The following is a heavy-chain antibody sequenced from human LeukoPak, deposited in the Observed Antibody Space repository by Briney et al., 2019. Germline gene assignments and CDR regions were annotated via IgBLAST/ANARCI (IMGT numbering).Heavy chain of an antibody. V-gene: IGHV3-23*01. J-gene: IGHJ5*02. D-gene: IGHD2-2*01. Sequence: GGSLRLSCVASEFTFANHAMSWVRQAPGKGLEWISAISGAGGSTFYAGSVKGRFTISRDNSKNTLYLQMNSLRAEDTAIYYCARDIVVVPAIRGGWFDPWGQGTLVTVSS. CDR3: ARDIVVVPAIRGGWFDP. CDR1: EFTFANHA. CDR2: ISGAGGST.